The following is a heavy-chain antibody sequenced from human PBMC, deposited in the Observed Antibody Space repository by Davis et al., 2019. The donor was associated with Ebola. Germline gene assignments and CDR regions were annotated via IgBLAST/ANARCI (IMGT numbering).Heavy chain of an antibody. D-gene: IGHD6-13*01. V-gene: IGHV3-30*03. J-gene: IGHJ4*02. Sequence: GESLKISCAASGFTFSSYEMNWVRQAPGKGLEWVAVISYDGSNKYYADSVKGRFTISRDNSKNTLYLQMNSLRSDDTAVYYCAGSGIAADATDFDYWGRGTLVTVSS. CDR3: AGSGIAADATDFDY. CDR2: ISYDGSNK. CDR1: GFTFSSYE.